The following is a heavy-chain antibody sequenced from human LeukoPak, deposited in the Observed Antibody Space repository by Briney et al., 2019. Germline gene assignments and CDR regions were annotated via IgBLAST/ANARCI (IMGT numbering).Heavy chain of an antibody. D-gene: IGHD6-19*01. CDR1: GGSISSSSYY. CDR3: ASTAGIAVAGTGLHAFDI. J-gene: IGHJ3*02. Sequence: SETLSLTCTVSGGSISSSSYYWGWIRQPPGKGLEWIGSIYHSGSTYYNPSLKSRVTISVDTSKNQFSLKLSSVTAADTAVYYCASTAGIAVAGTGLHAFDIWGQGTMVTVSS. V-gene: IGHV4-39*07. CDR2: IYHSGST.